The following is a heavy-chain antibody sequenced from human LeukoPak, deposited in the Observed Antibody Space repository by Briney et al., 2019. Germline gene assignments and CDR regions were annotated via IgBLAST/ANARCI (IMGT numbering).Heavy chain of an antibody. J-gene: IGHJ4*02. Sequence: GGSLRLSCAASGFTFSSXWMSWVRQAPGKGLXWVANIKQDGSEKYYVDSVKGRFTISRDNAKNSLYLQMNSLRAEDTAVYYCARRDPYGYYFDYWGQGTLVTVSS. CDR3: ARRDPYGYYFDY. V-gene: IGHV3-7*03. D-gene: IGHD3-16*01. CDR2: IKQDGSEK. CDR1: GFTFSSXW.